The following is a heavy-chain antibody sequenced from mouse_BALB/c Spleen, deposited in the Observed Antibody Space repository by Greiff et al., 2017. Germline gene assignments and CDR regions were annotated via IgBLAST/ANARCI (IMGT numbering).Heavy chain of an antibody. V-gene: IGHV5-6-3*01. CDR1: GFTFSSYG. CDR3: ARAGFLGYFDD. Sequence: VQLKQSGGGLVQPGGSLKLSCAASGFTFSSYGMSWVRQTPDKRLELVATINSNGGSTYYPDSVKGRFTISRDNAKNTLYLQMSSLKSEDTAMYYCARAGFLGYFDDWGQGTTLTVSS. J-gene: IGHJ2*01. D-gene: IGHD3-3*01. CDR2: INSNGGST.